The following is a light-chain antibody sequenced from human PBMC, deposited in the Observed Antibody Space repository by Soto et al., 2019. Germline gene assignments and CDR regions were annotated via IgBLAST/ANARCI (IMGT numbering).Light chain of an antibody. V-gene: IGKV3-20*01. CDR3: QQYGSSGT. J-gene: IGKJ1*01. CDR1: ESVSNNY. Sequence: EIVLTQSPGTLSLSPGERATLSCRASESVSNNYLALYQHKPGHAPRVVIYGASNRATGISDRFSCSGSGTDFTLTISSLEPEDFAEYYGQQYGSSGTFGQGTKA. CDR2: GAS.